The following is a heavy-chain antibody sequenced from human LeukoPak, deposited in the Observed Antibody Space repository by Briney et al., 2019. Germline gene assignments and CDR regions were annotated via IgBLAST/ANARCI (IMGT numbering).Heavy chain of an antibody. CDR2: ISSSGDET. CDR3: AKPLYAVRRKNFFDY. V-gene: IGHV3-23*01. J-gene: IGHJ4*02. CDR1: GFSFSSYS. D-gene: IGHD2-8*01. Sequence: GGSLRLSCAASGFSFSSYSMNWVRQAPGKGLEWVSGISSSGDETHYADSVRGRFTISRDNSQDTLYLEVKSLRVEDTAVYFCAKPLYAVRRKNFFDYWGQGTLVIVSS.